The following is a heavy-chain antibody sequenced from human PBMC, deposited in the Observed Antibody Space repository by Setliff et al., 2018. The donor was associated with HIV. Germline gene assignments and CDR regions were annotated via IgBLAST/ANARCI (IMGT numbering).Heavy chain of an antibody. CDR3: AKLGGSGSYSNAFDY. V-gene: IGHV1-18*01. CDR1: GYMFIAYG. J-gene: IGHJ4*02. Sequence: GASVKVSCKSSGYMFIAYGMSWVRRAPGQGLEWMGWIGPYNGRTEYAQEFQGRVTITTDESTSTAYMELSRLRAEDTAVYFCAKLGGSGSYSNAFDYWGQGTLVTVSS. D-gene: IGHD3-10*01. CDR2: IGPYNGRT.